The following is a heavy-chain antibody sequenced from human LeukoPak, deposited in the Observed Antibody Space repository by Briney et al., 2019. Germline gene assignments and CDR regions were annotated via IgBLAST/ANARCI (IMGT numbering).Heavy chain of an antibody. CDR1: GYSFSNYA. CDR3: ARDPRAVAGLDAFDI. Sequence: GASVKVSCRTSGYSFSNYALSWVRQAPGQGLEWMGWISAYNGHTDYAQKFQGRVTMTTDTSTSTAYMELRSLRSDDTAVYYCARDPRAVAGLDAFDIWGQGTMVTVSS. V-gene: IGHV1-18*01. CDR2: ISAYNGHT. J-gene: IGHJ3*02. D-gene: IGHD6-19*01.